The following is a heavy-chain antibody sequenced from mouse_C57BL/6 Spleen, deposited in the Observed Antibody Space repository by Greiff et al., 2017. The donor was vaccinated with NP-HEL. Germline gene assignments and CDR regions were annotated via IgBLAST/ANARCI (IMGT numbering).Heavy chain of an antibody. J-gene: IGHJ2*01. D-gene: IGHD2-4*01. V-gene: IGHV1-50*01. Sequence: QXQRPGAELVKPGASVKLSCKASGYTFTSYWMQWVKQRPGQGLEWIGEIDPSDSYTNYNQKFKGKATLTVDTSSSTAYMQLSSLTSEDSAVYYCARKVLYDYDGDYWGQGTTLTVSS. CDR3: ARKVLYDYDGDY. CDR1: GYTFTSYW. CDR2: IDPSDSYT.